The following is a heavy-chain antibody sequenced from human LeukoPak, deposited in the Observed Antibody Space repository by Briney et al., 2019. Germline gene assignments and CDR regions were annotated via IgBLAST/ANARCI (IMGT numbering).Heavy chain of an antibody. CDR2: ISGSGGTT. J-gene: IGHJ4*02. Sequence: GGSLRLSCAASGFTFSSYAMSWVRQAPGKGLEWVSAISGSGGTTYYADSVKGRFTISRDNSKNTLYLQMNSLRAEDTAVYYCAKCPGVIISGTIDYWGQGTLVTVSS. CDR1: GFTFSSYA. CDR3: AKCPGVIISGTIDY. D-gene: IGHD3-3*01. V-gene: IGHV3-23*01.